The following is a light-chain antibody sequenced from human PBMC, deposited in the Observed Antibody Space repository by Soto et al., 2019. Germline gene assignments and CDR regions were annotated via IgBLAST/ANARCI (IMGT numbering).Light chain of an antibody. CDR2: SAS. CDR1: QSVGTN. V-gene: IGKV3-15*01. Sequence: IVMTQSQATLSVSPGESATLSCRASQSVGTNLAWYQQTPGQAPRVLIHSASTRATGIPARFSGSGSDTEFTLTISGLQSEDFAIYYCQQYNNWTPYSFGQGTKLENK. CDR3: QQYNNWTPYS. J-gene: IGKJ2*01.